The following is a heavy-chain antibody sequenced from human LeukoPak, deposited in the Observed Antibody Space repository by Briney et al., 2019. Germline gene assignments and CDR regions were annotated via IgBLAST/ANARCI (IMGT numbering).Heavy chain of an antibody. V-gene: IGHV3-33*07. Sequence: GGSLRLSCAASGFTFSSHGFYWVRQAPGKGLEWVALIWYDGSNKYYEDSVKGRFTISRDDSKNTAYLQMSSLQTEDTAVYYCATTLVVNTQRGYVFDVWGHGTTVTVSS. D-gene: IGHD3-22*01. CDR3: ATTLVVNTQRGYVFDV. CDR2: IWYDGSNK. J-gene: IGHJ3*01. CDR1: GFTFSSHG.